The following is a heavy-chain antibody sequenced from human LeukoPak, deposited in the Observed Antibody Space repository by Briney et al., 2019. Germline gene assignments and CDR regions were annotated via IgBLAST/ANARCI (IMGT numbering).Heavy chain of an antibody. CDR3: ASFYGDYIMSYFDY. D-gene: IGHD4-17*01. J-gene: IGHJ4*02. CDR1: GFTFSDYY. V-gene: IGHV3-23*01. CDR2: ISGSGGST. Sequence: GGSLRLSCAASGFTFSDYYMSWIRQAPGKGLEWVSAISGSGGSTYYADSVKGRFTISRDNPKNTLYLQMNSLRAEDTAVYYCASFYGDYIMSYFDYWGQGTLVTVSS.